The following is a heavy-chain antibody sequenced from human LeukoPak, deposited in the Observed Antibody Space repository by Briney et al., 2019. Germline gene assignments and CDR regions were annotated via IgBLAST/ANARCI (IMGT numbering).Heavy chain of an antibody. J-gene: IGHJ4*02. D-gene: IGHD1-1*01. CDR1: GDSISSSSYY. CDR3: ARHWVQLERRFDY. CDR2: IYYSGST. Sequence: SETLSLTCTVSGDSISSSSYYWGWICQPPGKGLEWIGSIYYSGSTYYNPSLKSRITISVDTSNSKFSLKLSSVTAADTAVYYCARHWVQLERRFDYWGQGNLVTVSS. V-gene: IGHV4-39*01.